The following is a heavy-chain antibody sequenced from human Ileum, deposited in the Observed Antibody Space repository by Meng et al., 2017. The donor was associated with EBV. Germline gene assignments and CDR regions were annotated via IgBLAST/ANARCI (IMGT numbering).Heavy chain of an antibody. D-gene: IGHD5-12*01. V-gene: IGHV1-18*01. CDR1: GYTFTSYG. CDR3: ARNRPRGVATGANWFDP. J-gene: IGHJ5*02. Sequence: QVQLVQSGAEVKKPGXSVKVSCKASGYTFTSYGISWVRQAPGQGLEWMGWHTTYNGNPTYAQKLQGRVPMTPDTSTSTAYLELRSLSSDSTAVSYCARNRPRGVATGANWFDPWGQGTLGTVSS. CDR2: HTTYNGNP.